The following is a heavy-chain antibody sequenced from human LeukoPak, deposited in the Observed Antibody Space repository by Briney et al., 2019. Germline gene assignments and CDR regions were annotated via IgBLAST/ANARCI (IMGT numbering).Heavy chain of an antibody. J-gene: IGHJ3*02. V-gene: IGHV3-11*04. CDR2: ISNSGNTI. Sequence: GGSLRLSCAASGFTFSDYYMSWIRQAPGKGLEWVSYISNSGNTIYYPDSVKGRFTISRDNAKNSLYLQMRSLRAEDTAVYYCARGGGYTSSWYLEAFDIWGQGTMVTVSS. D-gene: IGHD6-13*01. CDR3: ARGGGYTSSWYLEAFDI. CDR1: GFTFSDYY.